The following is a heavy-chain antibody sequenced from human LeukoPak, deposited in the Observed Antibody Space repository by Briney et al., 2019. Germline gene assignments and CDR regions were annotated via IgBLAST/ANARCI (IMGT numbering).Heavy chain of an antibody. V-gene: IGHV3-53*01. D-gene: IGHD6-13*01. J-gene: IGHJ3*02. CDR1: GFTVSSNY. CDR3: ARSAYSSSWYYAFDI. Sequence: PGGSLRLSCAASGFTVSSNYMSWVRQAPGKGLEWVSVIYSGGSTYYADSVKGRFTISRDNSKNTLYLQMNSLRAEDTAVYYCARSAYSSSWYYAFDIWGQGTMVTVSS. CDR2: IYSGGST.